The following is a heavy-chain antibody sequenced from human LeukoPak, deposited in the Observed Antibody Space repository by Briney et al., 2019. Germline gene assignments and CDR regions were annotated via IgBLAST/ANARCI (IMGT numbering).Heavy chain of an antibody. J-gene: IGHJ4*02. CDR1: GGSITTYY. CDR3: ARHHYYDSSGYYLGFYYFDY. Sequence: SETLSLTCTVSGGSITTYYWSWIRQPPGKGLEWIGFIFYSGSTNYNPSLKSRVTISVDTSKNQSSLKLSSVTAADTAVYYCARHHYYDSSGYYLGFYYFDYWGQGTLVTVSS. CDR2: IFYSGST. D-gene: IGHD3-22*01. V-gene: IGHV4-59*08.